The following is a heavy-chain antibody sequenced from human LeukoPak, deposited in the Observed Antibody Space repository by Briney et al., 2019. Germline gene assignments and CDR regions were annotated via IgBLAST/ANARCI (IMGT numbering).Heavy chain of an antibody. CDR3: AKDMNSWRDGSGLGDYFDY. J-gene: IGHJ4*02. D-gene: IGHD6-19*01. Sequence: GGSLRLSCAASGFTFSSYWMSWVRQAPGKGLEWVSGTSGSGRSIHYADSVKGRFTISRDNSKNTLYLQMNSLRADDTAVYYCAKDMNSWRDGSGLGDYFDYWGQGTLVTVSS. CDR2: TSGSGRSI. V-gene: IGHV3-23*01. CDR1: GFTFSSYW.